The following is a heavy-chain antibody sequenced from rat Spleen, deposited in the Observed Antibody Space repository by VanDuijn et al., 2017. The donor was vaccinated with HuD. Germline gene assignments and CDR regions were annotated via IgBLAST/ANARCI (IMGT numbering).Heavy chain of an antibody. CDR1: GFTFSDYY. Sequence: EVQLVESGGGLVQPGRSLKLSCAASGFTFSDYYMAWVRQAPTKGLEWVATISYEGSSTYYGDSVQGRFTISRDNAKSTLYQQMNSLRSEDTATYYCARSLMVVTLDAWGQGASVTVSS. J-gene: IGHJ4*01. CDR3: ARSLMVVTLDA. D-gene: IGHD1-12*02. CDR2: ISYEGSST. V-gene: IGHV5-22*01.